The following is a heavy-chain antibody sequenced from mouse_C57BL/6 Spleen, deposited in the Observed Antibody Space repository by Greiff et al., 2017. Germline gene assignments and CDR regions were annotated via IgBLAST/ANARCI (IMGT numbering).Heavy chain of an antibody. CDR2: IYPGSGST. V-gene: IGHV1-55*01. Sequence: VQLQQPGAELVKPGASVKMSCKASGYTFTSYWITWVKQRPGQGLEWIGDIYPGSGSTNYNEKFKSKATLTVDTSSSTAYMQLSSLTSEDSAVYYCARVSYYDYDVGFAYWGQGTLVTVSA. D-gene: IGHD2-4*01. CDR1: GYTFTSYW. CDR3: ARVSYYDYDVGFAY. J-gene: IGHJ3*01.